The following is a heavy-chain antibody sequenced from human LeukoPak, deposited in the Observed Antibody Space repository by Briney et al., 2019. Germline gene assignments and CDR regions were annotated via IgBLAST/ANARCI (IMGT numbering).Heavy chain of an antibody. Sequence: SETLSLTCAVYDGSFSGYYWSWIRQPPGKGLEWIGEITHSGSTNYNPSLKSRVTISVDTSKNQFSLKLSSVTAADTAVYYCARRSATVTRRYYFDHWGQGTLVTVSS. CDR1: DGSFSGYY. CDR3: ARRSATVTRRYYFDH. CDR2: ITHSGST. J-gene: IGHJ4*02. V-gene: IGHV4-34*01. D-gene: IGHD4-17*01.